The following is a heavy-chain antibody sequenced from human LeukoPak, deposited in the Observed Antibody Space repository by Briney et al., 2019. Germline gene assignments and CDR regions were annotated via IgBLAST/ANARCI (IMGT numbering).Heavy chain of an antibody. D-gene: IGHD1-26*01. Sequence: GGSLRLSCAASGFTFSNAWMNWVRQAPGKGLEWVALIWYDGTRENYADSVKGRFTISRDLSKNTLNLQMNSLRVEDTAVFYCARDLSFGSLDFRGQGTLVTVSS. CDR2: IWYDGTRE. CDR3: ARDLSFGSLDF. CDR1: GFTFSNAW. J-gene: IGHJ4*02. V-gene: IGHV3-33*08.